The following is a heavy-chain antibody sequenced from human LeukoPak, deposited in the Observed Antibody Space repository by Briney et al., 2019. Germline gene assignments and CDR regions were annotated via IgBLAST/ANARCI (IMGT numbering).Heavy chain of an antibody. J-gene: IGHJ4*02. CDR2: INPSGGST. CDR1: GYTFASYY. Sequence: GASVKVSCKASGYTFASYYMHWVRQAPGQGLEWMGIINPSGGSTSYAQKFQGRVTMTRDMSTSTVYMELSSLRSEDTAVYYCASSVVGLYYFDYWGQGTLVTVSS. V-gene: IGHV1-46*01. D-gene: IGHD2-15*01. CDR3: ASSVVGLYYFDY.